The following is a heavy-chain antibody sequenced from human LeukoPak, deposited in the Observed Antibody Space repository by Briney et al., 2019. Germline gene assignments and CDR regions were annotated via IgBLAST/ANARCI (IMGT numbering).Heavy chain of an antibody. CDR2: IYSGGST. J-gene: IGHJ4*02. CDR3: ASLYYGGNNFDY. V-gene: IGHV3-66*01. D-gene: IGHD4-23*01. Sequence: GGSLRLSCAASKFTFSSKYMSWVRQAPGKGLEWVSVIYSGGSTHYPDSVKGRFTISRDNSKNTLYLQMNSQRAEDTAVYYCASLYYGGNNFDYWGQGTLVTVSS. CDR1: KFTFSSKY.